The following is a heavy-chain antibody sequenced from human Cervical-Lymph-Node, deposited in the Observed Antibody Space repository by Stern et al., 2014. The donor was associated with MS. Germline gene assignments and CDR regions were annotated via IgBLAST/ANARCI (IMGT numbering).Heavy chain of an antibody. J-gene: IGHJ5*02. Sequence: EVQLEESGGGLVQPGGSLRLSCAASGFTFSSYAMSWVRQAPGKGLEWVSAISGRGGSTYYADSVKGRFTISRDNSKNTLYLQMNSLRAEDTAVYYCAKVGRYCSGGSCPNWFDPWGQGTLVTVSS. CDR3: AKVGRYCSGGSCPNWFDP. CDR1: GFTFSSYA. V-gene: IGHV3-23*04. D-gene: IGHD2-15*01. CDR2: ISGRGGST.